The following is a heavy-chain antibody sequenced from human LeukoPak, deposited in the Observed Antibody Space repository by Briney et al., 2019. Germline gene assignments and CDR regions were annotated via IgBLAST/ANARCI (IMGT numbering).Heavy chain of an antibody. V-gene: IGHV3-23*01. J-gene: IGHJ3*02. CDR1: GFTFSSFA. Sequence: GSLRLSCAASGFTFSSFAMSWVRQAPGKGLEWVSALSSGDTTYYADSVKGRFTISRDNSKNTLYLQMNSLGADDTAVYYCAKVARSSTTYDAFDIWGQGTMVTVSS. CDR2: LSSGDTT. CDR3: AKVARSSTTYDAFDI. D-gene: IGHD2-2*01.